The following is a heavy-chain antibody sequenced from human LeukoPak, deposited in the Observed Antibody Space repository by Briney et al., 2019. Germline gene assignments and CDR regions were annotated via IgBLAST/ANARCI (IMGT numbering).Heavy chain of an antibody. V-gene: IGHV3-74*01. Sequence: PGGSLRLSCTASGFTFSTHWMHWLRQAPGKGLEWVSRVTGDGTGTIYADSVKGRFTISRDNAKNTLYLQMNSLQTEDTAVYYCARDHGHIFDLWGQGTLVTVSS. CDR2: VTGDGTGT. CDR1: GFTFSTHW. J-gene: IGHJ4*02. CDR3: ARDHGHIFDL. D-gene: IGHD5-24*01.